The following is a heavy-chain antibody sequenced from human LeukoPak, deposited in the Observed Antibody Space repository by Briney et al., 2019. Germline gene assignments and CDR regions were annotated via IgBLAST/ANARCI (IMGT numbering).Heavy chain of an antibody. J-gene: IGHJ4*02. Sequence: GGSLRLSCAASGFTFSSYWMSWVRQAPGKGLEWVANIKQDGSEKYYVDSVKGRFTISRDNAKNSLYLQMNSLRAEDTAVYYCTTRDTAMVTGEDYWGQGTLVTVSS. D-gene: IGHD5-18*01. CDR1: GFTFSSYW. CDR2: IKQDGSEK. V-gene: IGHV3-7*01. CDR3: TTRDTAMVTGEDY.